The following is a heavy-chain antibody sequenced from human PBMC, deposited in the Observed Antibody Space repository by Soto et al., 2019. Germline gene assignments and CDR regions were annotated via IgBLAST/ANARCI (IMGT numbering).Heavy chain of an antibody. CDR1: GFTFSSYA. J-gene: IGHJ6*02. D-gene: IGHD1-1*01. Sequence: QVQLVESGGGVVQPGRSLRVSCAASGFTFSSYAMHWVRQAPGKGLEWVAIISYDGSNKYNADSVKGRFTISRDNSENTLYLQMNSLRAEDTAVHYCAREQLAPSGYFYGLDVWGQGTTVTVSS. CDR2: ISYDGSNK. V-gene: IGHV3-30-3*01. CDR3: AREQLAPSGYFYGLDV.